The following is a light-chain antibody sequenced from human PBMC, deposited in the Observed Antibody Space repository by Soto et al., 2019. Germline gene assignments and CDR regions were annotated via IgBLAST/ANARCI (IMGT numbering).Light chain of an antibody. J-gene: IGKJ1*01. V-gene: IGKV3-15*01. CDR2: GAS. CDR3: QQYNNWPQT. CDR1: QSISSN. Sequence: EIVMTQSPATLSVSPGERATLSCRASQSISSNLVWYQQKPGQAPRLLIYGASTRATGISARFSGSGSGTEFTLTISSLQSEDSAVYYCQQYNNWPQTFGQGTKVEIK.